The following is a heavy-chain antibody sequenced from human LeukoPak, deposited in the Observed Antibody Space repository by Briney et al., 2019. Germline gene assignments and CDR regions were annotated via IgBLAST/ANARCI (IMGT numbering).Heavy chain of an antibody. CDR1: GFTFSTYT. V-gene: IGHV3-21*01. CDR3: ARDRVLSYFDY. CDR2: ISSTSSDR. Sequence: GGSLRLSCAASGFTFSTYTMNWVRQAPGKGLEWVSSISSTSSDRYYADSVKGRFTISRDNAENSLYLQMNSLRAEDKAVYYCARDRVLSYFDYWGQGTLVTVSS. J-gene: IGHJ4*02. D-gene: IGHD2/OR15-2a*01.